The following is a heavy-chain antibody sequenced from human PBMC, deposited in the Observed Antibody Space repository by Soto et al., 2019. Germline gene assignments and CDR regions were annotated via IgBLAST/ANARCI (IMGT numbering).Heavy chain of an antibody. J-gene: IGHJ4*02. D-gene: IGHD3-22*01. CDR2: IYHSGIT. V-gene: IGHV4-4*02. CDR3: ARATYYYDSSGYSDRVLDY. CDR1: GGSISSSNW. Sequence: SETLSLTCAVSGGSISSSNWWSWVRQPPGKGLDWIGEIYHSGITNYKPSLKSRVTIPVDKSMNQFSLKLSSVTAADTAVYFCARATYYYDSSGYSDRVLDYWGQGTLVTVSS.